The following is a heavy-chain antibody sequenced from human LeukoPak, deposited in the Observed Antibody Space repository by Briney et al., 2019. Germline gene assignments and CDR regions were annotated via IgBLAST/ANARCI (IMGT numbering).Heavy chain of an antibody. Sequence: GRSLRLSCAASGFTFSSYGMHWVRQAPGKGLEWVAVISYDGSNKYYADSVKGRFTISRDNSKNTLYLQMNSLRAEDTAVYYCARSGQYDSSGYILDYWGQGTLVTVSS. D-gene: IGHD3-22*01. J-gene: IGHJ4*02. V-gene: IGHV3-30*03. CDR2: ISYDGSNK. CDR1: GFTFSSYG. CDR3: ARSGQYDSSGYILDY.